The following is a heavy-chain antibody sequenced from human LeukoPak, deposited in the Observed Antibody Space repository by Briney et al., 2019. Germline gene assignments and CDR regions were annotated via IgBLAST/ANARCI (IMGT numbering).Heavy chain of an antibody. D-gene: IGHD2-2*01. CDR3: ARDVGVPVEEIGWFDP. Sequence: GGSLRLSCAASGFTFSSYGMHWVRQAPGKGLEWVSYISSSGSTIYYADSVKGRFTISRDKAKNSLYLQMNSLRAEDTAVYYCARDVGVPVEEIGWFDPWGQGTLVTVSS. V-gene: IGHV3-48*01. CDR1: GFTFSSYG. J-gene: IGHJ5*02. CDR2: ISSSGSTI.